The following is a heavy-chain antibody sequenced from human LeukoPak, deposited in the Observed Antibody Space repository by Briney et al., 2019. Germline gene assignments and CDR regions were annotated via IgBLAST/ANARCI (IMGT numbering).Heavy chain of an antibody. Sequence: GGSLRLSCAASGFTFSTYAMSWVHQAPGKGLEWVSGISGTGHSTYYADSVKGRFTFSRDNSKNTVYLQMNSLRAEDTAVYYCAKEGVSNPFDYWGQGTLVNVSS. V-gene: IGHV3-23*01. D-gene: IGHD3-3*02. J-gene: IGHJ4*02. CDR2: ISGTGHST. CDR1: GFTFSTYA. CDR3: AKEGVSNPFDY.